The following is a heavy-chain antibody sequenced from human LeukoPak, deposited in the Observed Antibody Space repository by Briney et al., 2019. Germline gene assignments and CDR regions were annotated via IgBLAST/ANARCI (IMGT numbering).Heavy chain of an antibody. J-gene: IGHJ4*02. CDR3: ARDLYGGNSDFYFDY. D-gene: IGHD4-23*01. CDR1: GYTFTGYY. V-gene: IGHV1-2*02. CDR2: INPNSGGT. Sequence: GASVKLSCNASGYTFTGYYMHWVRQAPGHGLEWMGWINPNSGGTNYAQKFQGRVTMTRDTSISTAYMELSRLRSDDTAVYYCARDLYGGNSDFYFDYWGQGTLVTVSS.